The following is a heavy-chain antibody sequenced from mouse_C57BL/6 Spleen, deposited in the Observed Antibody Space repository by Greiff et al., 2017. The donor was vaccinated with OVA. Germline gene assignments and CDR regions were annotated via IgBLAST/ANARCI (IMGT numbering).Heavy chain of an antibody. V-gene: IGHV1-22*01. CDR1: GYTFTDYN. CDR2: INPNNGGT. D-gene: IGHD2-4*01. CDR3: ERSGPEYYEYDDCYAMDY. Sequence: EVKLVESGPELVKPGASVKMSCKASGYTFTDYNMHWVKQSHGKSLEWIGYINPNNGGTSYNQKFKGKATLTVNKSSSTAYMELRSLTSEDAAVYYCERSGPEYYEYDDCYAMDYWGQGTSVTVSS. J-gene: IGHJ4*01.